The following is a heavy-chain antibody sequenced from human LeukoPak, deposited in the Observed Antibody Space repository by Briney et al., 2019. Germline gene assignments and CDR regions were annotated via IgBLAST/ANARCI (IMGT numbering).Heavy chain of an antibody. CDR2: ITDDGSST. CDR3: ATQQGGNPAY. J-gene: IGHJ4*02. Sequence: GGSLRLSCAASGLTFSSHWMHWVRQAPGKGLVWVSRITDDGSSTTYADSVKGRFTISRDNAKNMLYLQVNSLRAEDTAVYYSATQQGGNPAYWGQGTLVTVSS. D-gene: IGHD1-14*01. V-gene: IGHV3-74*01. CDR1: GLTFSSHW.